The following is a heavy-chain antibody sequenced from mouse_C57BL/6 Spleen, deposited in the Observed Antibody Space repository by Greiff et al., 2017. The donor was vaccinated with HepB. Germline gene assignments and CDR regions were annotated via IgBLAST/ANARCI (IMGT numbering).Heavy chain of an antibody. V-gene: IGHV1-54*01. CDR2: INPGSGGT. CDR1: GYAFTNYL. Sequence: QVQLQQSGAELVRPGTSVKVSCKASGYAFTNYLIEWVKQRPGQGLEWIGVINPGSGGTNYNEKFKGKATLTADKSSSTAYMQLSSLTSEDSAVYFCARQGPIYYDYENYAMDYWGQGTSVTVSS. J-gene: IGHJ4*01. D-gene: IGHD2-4*01. CDR3: ARQGPIYYDYENYAMDY.